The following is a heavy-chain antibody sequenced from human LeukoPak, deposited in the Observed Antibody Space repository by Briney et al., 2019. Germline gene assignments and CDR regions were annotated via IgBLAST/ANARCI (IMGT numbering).Heavy chain of an antibody. Sequence: GATVKIPCKASGYIFTDYFMHWVRQAPGKGLEWLGRIDPEDGDTVYTQNFRGRITITADTSTDTSYMELRSLRSEDTAVYYCATGLSLWGPGTLVTVSS. CDR2: IDPEDGDT. CDR1: GYIFTDYF. J-gene: IGHJ2*01. V-gene: IGHV1-69-2*01. CDR3: ATGLSL.